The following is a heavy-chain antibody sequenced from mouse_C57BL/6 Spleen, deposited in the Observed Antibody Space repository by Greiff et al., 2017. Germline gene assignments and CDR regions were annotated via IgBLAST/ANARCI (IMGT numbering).Heavy chain of an antibody. CDR1: GFTFTDYY. J-gene: IGHJ1*03. D-gene: IGHD2-3*01. CDR2: IRNKANGYTT. V-gene: IGHV7-3*01. Sequence: EVQVVESGGGLVQPGGSLSLSCAASGFTFTDYYMSWVRQPPGKALEWLGFIRNKANGYTTEYSASVKGRFTISRDNSQSILYLQMNALRAEDSATYYCARYDGYSWYFDVWGTGTTVTVSS. CDR3: ARYDGYSWYFDV.